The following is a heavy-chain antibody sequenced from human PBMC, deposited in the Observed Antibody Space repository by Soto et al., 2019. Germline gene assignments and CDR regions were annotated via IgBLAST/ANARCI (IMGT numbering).Heavy chain of an antibody. V-gene: IGHV3-48*02. D-gene: IGHD2-21*02. Sequence: GGSLRLSCAASGFTFSSYSMNWVRQAPGKGLEWVSYISSSSSTIYYADSVKGRFTISRDNAKNSLYLQMNSLRDEDTAVYYCARGPLVVVTATLDYWGQGTLVTVSS. CDR1: GFTFSSYS. CDR3: ARGPLVVVTATLDY. CDR2: ISSSSSTI. J-gene: IGHJ4*02.